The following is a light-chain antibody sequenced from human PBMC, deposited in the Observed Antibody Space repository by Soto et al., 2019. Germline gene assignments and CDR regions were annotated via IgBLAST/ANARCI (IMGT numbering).Light chain of an antibody. Sequence: EIVLMQSPGTLSLSPGEGATLSCRASQSVNSNYLAWYQQKPGQAPTVLIFDTSRRATGVPDRFSGSGSGTDFTLTISRLEPDDFAVYYCQEYHNWPLTFGGGTKVEIK. CDR2: DTS. V-gene: IGKV3-20*01. J-gene: IGKJ4*01. CDR1: QSVNSNY. CDR3: QEYHNWPLT.